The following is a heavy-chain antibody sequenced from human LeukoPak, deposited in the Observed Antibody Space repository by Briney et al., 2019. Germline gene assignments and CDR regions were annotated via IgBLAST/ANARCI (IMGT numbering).Heavy chain of an antibody. V-gene: IGHV1-46*01. CDR3: AREGVAATGLDY. Sequence: ASVKVSCKASGYTFSIYYMHWVRQAPGQGLEWMGIINPSGGSASDAQRFQGRLTMTRDTSTSTLYMELSSLRSEDTAVYYCAREGVAATGLDYWGQGTLVTVSS. CDR2: INPSGGSA. J-gene: IGHJ4*02. CDR1: GYTFSIYY. D-gene: IGHD6-13*01.